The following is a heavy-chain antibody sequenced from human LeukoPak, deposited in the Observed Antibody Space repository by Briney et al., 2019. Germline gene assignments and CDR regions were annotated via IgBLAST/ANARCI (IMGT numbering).Heavy chain of an antibody. Sequence: ASVKVSCKASGYPFTTYLIHWVRQAPGQGLEWLGEINTSSGGTNYAPKFQGRVTMTRDTSTSTVYMELSSLTSEDTAVYLCARDPANGRPDSFDIWGQGTIVTVSS. V-gene: IGHV1-46*01. CDR3: ARDPANGRPDSFDI. J-gene: IGHJ3*02. CDR2: INTSSGGT. CDR1: GYPFTTYL. D-gene: IGHD1-26*01.